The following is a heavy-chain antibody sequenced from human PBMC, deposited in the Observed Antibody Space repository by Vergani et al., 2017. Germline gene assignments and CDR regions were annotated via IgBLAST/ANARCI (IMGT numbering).Heavy chain of an antibody. CDR2: ISAYNGNT. V-gene: IGHV1-18*04. D-gene: IGHD2-2*01. J-gene: IGHJ6*02. CDR1: GHTFTSYG. Sequence: QAQLVQSGAEVKKPGAPVKVFCKASGHTFTSYGISWVRQAPGQGLEWMGWISAYNGNTNYAQKLQGRVTMTTDTSTSTAYMELRSLRSDDTAVYYCARDPYIVVVPAAPYYYYYYGMDVWGQGTTVTVSS. CDR3: ARDPYIVVVPAAPYYYYYYGMDV.